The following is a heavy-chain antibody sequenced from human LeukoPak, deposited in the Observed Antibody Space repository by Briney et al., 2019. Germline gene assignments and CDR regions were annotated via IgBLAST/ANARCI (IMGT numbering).Heavy chain of an antibody. CDR1: GYTFTSYY. J-gene: IGHJ3*02. V-gene: IGHV1-46*01. CDR3: AREALRYFDWLWGDAFDI. Sequence: ASVKVSCKASGYTFTSYYMHWVRQAPGQGLEWMGIINPSGGSTSYAQKFQGRVTMTRDTSTSTVYMELSSLRSEDTAVYYCAREALRYFDWLWGDAFDIWGQGTMVTVSS. CDR2: INPSGGST. D-gene: IGHD3-9*01.